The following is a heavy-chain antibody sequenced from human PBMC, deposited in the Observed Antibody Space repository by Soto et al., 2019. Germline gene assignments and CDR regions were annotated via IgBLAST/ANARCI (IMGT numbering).Heavy chain of an antibody. CDR2: IYYSGST. J-gene: IGHJ4*02. V-gene: IGHV4-39*01. Sequence: SETLSLTCTVSGDSISSGNKYWSWIRQPPGKGLEWIGSIYYSGSTYNNPSLRSRVSMSIDTSKDQFSLKLKSVTAADTALYFCARQRTSVVTQAYFDVWGPGSLVTSPQ. CDR1: GDSISSGNKY. CDR3: ARQRTSVVTQAYFDV. D-gene: IGHD2-21*02.